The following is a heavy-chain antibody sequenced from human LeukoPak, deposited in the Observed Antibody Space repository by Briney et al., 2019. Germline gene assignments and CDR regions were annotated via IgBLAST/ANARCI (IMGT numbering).Heavy chain of an antibody. D-gene: IGHD2-2*01. Sequence: GGSLRLSCAASGFTFSSYGMHWVRQAPGKGLEWVAVISYDGSNKYYAGSVKGRFTISRDNSKNTLYPQMNSLRAEDTAVYYCARIVVVVPAADPWGQGTLVTVSS. V-gene: IGHV3-30*03. J-gene: IGHJ5*02. CDR2: ISYDGSNK. CDR1: GFTFSSYG. CDR3: ARIVVVVPAADP.